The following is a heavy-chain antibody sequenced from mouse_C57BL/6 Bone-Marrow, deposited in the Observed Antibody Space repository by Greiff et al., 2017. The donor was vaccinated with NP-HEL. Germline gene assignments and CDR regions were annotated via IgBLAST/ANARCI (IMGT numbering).Heavy chain of an antibody. J-gene: IGHJ4*01. CDR3: FCSSHAMDY. V-gene: IGHV1-4*01. D-gene: IGHD1-1*01. CDR2: INPSSGYT. Sequence: QVQLQQSGAELARPGASVKMSCKASGYTFTSYTMHWVKQRPGQGLEWIGYINPSSGYTKYNQKFKDKATLTADESSSTAYMQLSSLTSEDSAVYYCFCSSHAMDYWGQGTSVTVSS. CDR1: GYTFTSYT.